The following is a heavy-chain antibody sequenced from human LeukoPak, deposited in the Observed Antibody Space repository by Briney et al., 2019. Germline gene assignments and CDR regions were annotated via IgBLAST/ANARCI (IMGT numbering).Heavy chain of an antibody. V-gene: IGHV3-21*01. Sequence: GGSLRLSCAASGFTVSSKFMNWVRQAPGKGLEGVSSISSSSCYIYYADSVKGRFIISRDNPMNSLYLQTHSLRAEDTAVYYCARDGPSISARQTSFDYWGQGTLVTVSS. J-gene: IGHJ4*02. CDR3: ARDGPSISARQTSFDY. D-gene: IGHD6-6*01. CDR2: ISSSSCYI. CDR1: GFTVSSKF.